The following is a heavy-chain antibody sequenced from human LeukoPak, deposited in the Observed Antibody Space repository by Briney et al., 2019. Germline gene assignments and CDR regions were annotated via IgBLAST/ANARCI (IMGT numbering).Heavy chain of an antibody. V-gene: IGHV1-2*02. Sequence: GASVKASCKASGYTFTGYYMHWVRQAPGQGLEWMGWINPNSGGTNYAQKFQGRVTMTRDTSISTAYMELSRLRSDDTAVYYCARAARIFGVVIRPGQGDYWGQGTLVTVSS. CDR3: ARAARIFGVVIRPGQGDY. CDR2: INPNSGGT. J-gene: IGHJ4*02. D-gene: IGHD3-3*01. CDR1: GYTFTGYY.